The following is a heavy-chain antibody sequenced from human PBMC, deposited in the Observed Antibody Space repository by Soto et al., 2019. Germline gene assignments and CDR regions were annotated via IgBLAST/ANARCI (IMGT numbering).Heavy chain of an antibody. V-gene: IGHV3-23*01. CDR2: ISGSGGTT. J-gene: IGHJ5*02. CDR3: ARVHQQYIWFAP. CDR1: GFTFSSYA. Sequence: PGGSLRLSCAVSGFTFSSYAMSWVRQAPGKGLEWVSAISGSGGTTYYADSVKGRFTISRDNSKNTLYLQMNSLRAADTAVYFCARVHQQYIWFAPWGQGTLVTVSS. D-gene: IGHD2-2*01.